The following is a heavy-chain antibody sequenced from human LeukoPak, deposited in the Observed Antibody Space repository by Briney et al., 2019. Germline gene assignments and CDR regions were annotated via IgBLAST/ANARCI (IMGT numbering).Heavy chain of an antibody. CDR2: MNPNSGNT. D-gene: IGHD5-12*01. CDR1: GYTFTSYD. V-gene: IGHV1-8*01. CDR3: ARVVDTVATRVYYYGMDV. J-gene: IGHJ6*02. Sequence: ASVKVSCKASGYTFTSYDINWVRQATGQGLEWMGWMNPNSGNTGYAQKFQGRVTMTRNTSISTAYMELSSLRSEDTAVYYCARVVDTVATRVYYYGMDVWGQGTTVTVSS.